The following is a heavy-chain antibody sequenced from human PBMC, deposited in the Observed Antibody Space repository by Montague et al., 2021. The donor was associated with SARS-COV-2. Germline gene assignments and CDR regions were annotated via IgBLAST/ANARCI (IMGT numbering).Heavy chain of an antibody. CDR3: SRQGGPVGKFWFDP. J-gene: IGHJ5*02. Sequence: SETLSLTRTVSGGSVSGTSYYWAWIRQPPGKGLEWIVNIHHSGTTFYNLSLKSRVTISVDTSKNKVSLKLNSVTAADTAVYYCSRQGGPVGKFWFDPWGQGTLVTVSS. CDR1: GGSVSGTSYY. CDR2: IHHSGTT. V-gene: IGHV4-39*01. D-gene: IGHD3-16*01.